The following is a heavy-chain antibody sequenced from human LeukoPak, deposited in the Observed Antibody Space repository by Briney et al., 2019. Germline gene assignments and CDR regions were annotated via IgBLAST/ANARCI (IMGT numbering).Heavy chain of an antibody. D-gene: IGHD6-19*01. J-gene: IGHJ3*02. CDR1: GYTFTGYY. V-gene: IGHV1-2*04. CDR3: ARAMRIAVAGTPQANDFDI. CDR2: ISPNSGGT. Sequence: ASVKVSCKASGYTFTGYYMHWVRQAPGQGLEWTGWISPNSGGTNYAQKFQGWVTMTRDTSISTAYMELSSLRSDDTAVYYCARAMRIAVAGTPQANDFDIWGQGTMVTVSS.